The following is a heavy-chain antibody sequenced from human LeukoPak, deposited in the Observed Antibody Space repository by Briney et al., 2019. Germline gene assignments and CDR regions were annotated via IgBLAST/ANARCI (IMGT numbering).Heavy chain of an antibody. Sequence: ASVKVSCKASGGTFSSYAISWVRQAPGQGLEWMGGIIPIFGTANYAQKFQGRVTITADKSTSTAYMELSSLRSEDTAVYYCAVLGVLLWFGELSLVDYWGQGTLVTVSS. D-gene: IGHD3-10*01. J-gene: IGHJ4*02. CDR1: GGTFSSYA. CDR2: IIPIFGTA. V-gene: IGHV1-69*06. CDR3: AVLGVLLWFGELSLVDY.